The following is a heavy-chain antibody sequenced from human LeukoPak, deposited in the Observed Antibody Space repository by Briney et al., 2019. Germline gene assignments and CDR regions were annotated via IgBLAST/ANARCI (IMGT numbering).Heavy chain of an antibody. J-gene: IGHJ3*02. V-gene: IGHV4-59*01. CDR1: GGSISSYY. CDR3: ARDHDDAFDI. CDR2: IYYSGST. Sequence: SETLSLTCTVSGGSISSYYWSWIRQPPGKGLEWIGYIYYSGSTNYNPSLKSRVTISVGTSKNQFSLKLSSVTAADTAVYYCARDHDDAFDIWGQGTMVTVSS.